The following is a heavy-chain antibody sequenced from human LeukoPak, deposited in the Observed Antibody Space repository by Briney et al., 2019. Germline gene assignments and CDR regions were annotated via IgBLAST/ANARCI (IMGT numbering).Heavy chain of an antibody. V-gene: IGHV5-51*01. CDR1: GYIFTNYW. CDR2: IYPRDSDT. J-gene: IGHJ4*02. Sequence: GESLKISCKGSGYIFTNYWIAWVRQMPGKGLEWMGIIYPRDSDTRYSPSFQGQVTVSADKSISTAYLQWNTLEASDTAMYYCARRQYSGYDFDFWGQGTLVTVSS. CDR3: ARRQYSGYDFDF. D-gene: IGHD5-12*01.